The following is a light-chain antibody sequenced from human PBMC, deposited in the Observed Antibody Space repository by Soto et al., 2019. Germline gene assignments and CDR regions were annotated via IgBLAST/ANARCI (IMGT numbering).Light chain of an antibody. CDR1: QSISTS. J-gene: IGKJ4*01. CDR2: DSS. CDR3: QQRSNWPPAT. Sequence: EIVLTQSPRSLSLSPGERATLSCRASQSISTSLAWYQQKPGQAPRLLIYDSSNRATGIPARFSGSGSGTDFTLTISSLEPEDFAVYYCQQRSNWPPATFGGGTKVDI. V-gene: IGKV3-11*01.